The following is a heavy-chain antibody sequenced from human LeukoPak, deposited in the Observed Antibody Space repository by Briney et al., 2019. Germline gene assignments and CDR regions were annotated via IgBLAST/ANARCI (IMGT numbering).Heavy chain of an antibody. CDR1: GGSISSYY. CDR2: IYYSGST. D-gene: IGHD6-13*01. Sequence: PSETLSLTCTVSGGSISSYYWGWIRQPPGKGLEWIGYIYYSGSTNYNPSLKSRVTISVDTSKNQFSLKLSSVTAADTAVYYCARTRGLAAAGTRVYYFDYWGQGTLVTVSS. J-gene: IGHJ4*02. CDR3: ARTRGLAAAGTRVYYFDY. V-gene: IGHV4-59*01.